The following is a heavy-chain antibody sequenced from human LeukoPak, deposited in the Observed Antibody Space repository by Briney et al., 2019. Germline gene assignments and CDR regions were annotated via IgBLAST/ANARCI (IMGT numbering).Heavy chain of an antibody. V-gene: IGHV4-59*08. D-gene: IGHD1-26*01. Sequence: PSETLSLTCTVSGGSMNSYYWRWIRQPPGKGLEWIGYIHYSGSTNYNPSLKSRVTISVDTSSNLFSLRLTSLTAADTAVYYCVRQDSWSYDPWGQGTLVTVSS. CDR3: VRQDSWSYDP. J-gene: IGHJ5*02. CDR2: IHYSGST. CDR1: GGSMNSYY.